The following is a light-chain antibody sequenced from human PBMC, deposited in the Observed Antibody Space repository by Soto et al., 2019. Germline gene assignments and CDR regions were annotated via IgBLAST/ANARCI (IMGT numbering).Light chain of an antibody. CDR1: QSVSGY. CDR2: GAS. Sequence: DIDFTQSPSTLSVSLGDRATLSCRASQSVSGYLAWYQQKPGKVPRLLIYGASSRDTGIPDRFSGSGSGTDFTLTISSLEPEDFAVYYCQQYGSLLLTFGGGTKVDIK. CDR3: QQYGSLLLT. V-gene: IGKV3-20*01. J-gene: IGKJ4*01.